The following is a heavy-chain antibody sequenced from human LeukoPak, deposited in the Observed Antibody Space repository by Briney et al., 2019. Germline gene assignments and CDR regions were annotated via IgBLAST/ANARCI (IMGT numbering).Heavy chain of an antibody. CDR2: IKPDGSEK. V-gene: IGHV3-7*01. J-gene: IGHJ4*02. CDR3: ARDGCSANSCQMRGDY. D-gene: IGHD2-2*01. CDR1: GFTFSNNW. Sequence: GGSLRLSCAASGFTFSNNWMCWVRQAPGKGLEWVANIKPDGSEKYYVDSVKGRFTISRDNAKNSLYLQMNSLRVEDTAVYYCARDGCSANSCQMRGDYWGQGTLVTVSS.